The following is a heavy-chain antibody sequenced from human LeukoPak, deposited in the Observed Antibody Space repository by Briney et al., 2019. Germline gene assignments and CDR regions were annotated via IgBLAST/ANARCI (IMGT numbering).Heavy chain of an antibody. CDR2: ISSSGSTI. CDR3: ARSGPRRRAAAGRFDY. J-gene: IGHJ4*02. Sequence: GGSLRLSCAASGFTFSDYYMSWIRQAPGKGLEGVSYISSSGSTISYADSVKGRFTISRDNAKNSLYLQMNRLRTEDTAVYYCARSGPRRRAAAGRFDYWGQGNLVTVSS. V-gene: IGHV3-11*01. CDR1: GFTFSDYY. D-gene: IGHD6-13*01.